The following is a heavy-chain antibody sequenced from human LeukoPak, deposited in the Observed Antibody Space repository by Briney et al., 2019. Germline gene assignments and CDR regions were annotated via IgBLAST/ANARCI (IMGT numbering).Heavy chain of an antibody. V-gene: IGHV1-18*01. CDR2: ISAYNGNT. CDR3: ARVEQWLARGTEDY. D-gene: IGHD6-19*01. CDR1: GYTFTSYG. J-gene: IGHJ4*02. Sequence: VASVKVSCKASGYTFTSYGSSWVRQAPGQGLEWMGWISAYNGNTNYAQKLQGRVTMTTDTSTSTAYMALRSLRSDDTAVYYCARVEQWLARGTEDYWGQGTLFTVSS.